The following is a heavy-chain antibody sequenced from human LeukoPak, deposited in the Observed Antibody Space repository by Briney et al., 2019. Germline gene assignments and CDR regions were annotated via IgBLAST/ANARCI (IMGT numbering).Heavy chain of an antibody. V-gene: IGHV3-23*01. CDR2: ISGSGGST. CDR1: GFTFSSYA. J-gene: IGHJ4*02. Sequence: GGSLRLSCAASGFTFSSYAMGGVRQAPGRGLEWVSAISGSGGSTYYADSVKGRFTISRDNSKNTLYLQMNSLRAEDTAVYYCAKSLLQEDYWGQGTLVTVSS. CDR3: AKSLLQEDY. D-gene: IGHD1-26*01.